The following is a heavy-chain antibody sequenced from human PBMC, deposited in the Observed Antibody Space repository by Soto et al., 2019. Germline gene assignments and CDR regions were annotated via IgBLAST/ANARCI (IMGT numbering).Heavy chain of an antibody. CDR1: GFTFSSYG. V-gene: IGHV3-30*18. D-gene: IGHD2-8*01. Sequence: QVQLVESGGGVVQPGGSLTLSCAASGFTFSSYGMHWVRQAPGKGLEWVAVMSYDGNNKYYADSVKGLFTVSRDNSRNTQFLQMNSLRVEDTAVYYCAKRFISGGYCANGICYHFAYWGQGTPVTVSS. CDR3: AKRFISGGYCANGICYHFAY. CDR2: MSYDGNNK. J-gene: IGHJ4*02.